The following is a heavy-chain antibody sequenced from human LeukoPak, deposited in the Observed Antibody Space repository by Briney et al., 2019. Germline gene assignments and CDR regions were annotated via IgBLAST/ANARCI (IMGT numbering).Heavy chain of an antibody. Sequence: VASVKVSCKASGGTFSSYVISWVRQAPGRGLEWMGRIIPILGIANYAQKFQGRVTITADKSTSTAYMELSSLRSEDTAVYYCARDRLDIVVVVAAPGASWFDPWGERTLVTVSS. CDR3: ARDRLDIVVVVAAPGASWFDP. CDR2: IIPILGIA. CDR1: GGTFSSYV. D-gene: IGHD2-15*01. V-gene: IGHV1-69*04. J-gene: IGHJ5*02.